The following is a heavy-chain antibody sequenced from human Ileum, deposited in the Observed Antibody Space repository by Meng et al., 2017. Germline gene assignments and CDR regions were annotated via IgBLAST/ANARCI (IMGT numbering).Heavy chain of an antibody. V-gene: IGHV4-34*01. D-gene: IGHD6-19*01. CDR2: INHSGST. Sequence: QVPLQQWGAGLLKASETLSLTCAVYGGSFSGYYWSWIRQPPGKGLEWIGEINHSGSTNYNPSLKSRVTISVDTSKNQFSLKLSSVTAADTAVYYCARTSGWFYYWGQGTLVTVSS. CDR1: GGSFSGYY. CDR3: ARTSGWFYY. J-gene: IGHJ4*02.